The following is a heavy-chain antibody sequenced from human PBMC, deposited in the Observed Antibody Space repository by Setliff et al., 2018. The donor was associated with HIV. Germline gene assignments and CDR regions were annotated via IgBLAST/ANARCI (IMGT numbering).Heavy chain of an antibody. Sequence: LSLTCAVYGGSFSGYFWSWIRQSPRKRLEWIGELNDSGSTNYNPSLKSRVTISVDTSKNQFSLRLSSVTAADTAVYYCARHGVIWERLRPLLYFDSWGQGTLVTV. D-gene: IGHD5-12*01. V-gene: IGHV4-34*01. CDR2: LNDSGST. J-gene: IGHJ4*02. CDR1: GGSFSGYF. CDR3: ARHGVIWERLRPLLYFDS.